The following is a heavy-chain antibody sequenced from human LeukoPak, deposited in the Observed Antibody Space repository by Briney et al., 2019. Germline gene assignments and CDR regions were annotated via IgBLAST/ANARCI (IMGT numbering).Heavy chain of an antibody. V-gene: IGHV1-69*05. CDR3: ARDRGEYQLLRVYYYYYYYMDV. J-gene: IGHJ6*03. CDR1: GGTFSSYA. D-gene: IGHD2-2*01. CDR2: IIPIFGTA. Sequence: SVKVSCKASGGTFSSYAISWVRQAPGQGLEWMGGIIPIFGTANYAQKFQGRVTITTDESTSTAYMELSSLRSEDTAVYYCARDRGEYQLLRVYYYYYYYMDVWGKGTTVTVSS.